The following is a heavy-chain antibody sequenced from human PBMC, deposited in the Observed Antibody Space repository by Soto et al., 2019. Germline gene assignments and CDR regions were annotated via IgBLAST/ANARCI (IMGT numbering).Heavy chain of an antibody. V-gene: IGHV6-1*01. CDR3: AREGGYEWAYYYGMDV. CDR1: GDSVSSNSAA. J-gene: IGHJ6*02. D-gene: IGHD5-12*01. Sequence: SQTLSLTCXISGDSVSSNSAAWNWIRQSPSRGLEWLGRTYYRSKWYNDYAVSVKSRITINPDTSKNQFSLQLNSVTPEDTAVYYCAREGGYEWAYYYGMDVWGQGTTVTVSS. CDR2: TYYRSKWYN.